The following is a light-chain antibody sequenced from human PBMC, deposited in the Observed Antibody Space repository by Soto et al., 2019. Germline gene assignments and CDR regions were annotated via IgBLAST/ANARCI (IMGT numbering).Light chain of an antibody. V-gene: IGKV3-11*01. CDR1: QSLSNF. J-gene: IGKJ3*01. CDR2: DAS. CDR3: QQRSNLFT. Sequence: EIVLTQSPATLSLSPRERATLSCRASQSLSNFLAWYQQKPGPAPRLLIYDASNRDTGIPVRFSGRGSGTDFTLTIRSVEPEDFEVYYCQQRSNLFTFGPGTTVEIK.